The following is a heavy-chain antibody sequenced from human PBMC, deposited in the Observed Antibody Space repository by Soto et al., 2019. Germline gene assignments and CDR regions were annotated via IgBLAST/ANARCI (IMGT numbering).Heavy chain of an antibody. CDR1: GDPFNEYA. CDR3: ARDFGIALAAYIDY. CDR2: INAGNGDT. J-gene: IGHJ4*02. V-gene: IGHV1-3*01. Sequence: QVQLVQAGAEVKRPGASVKVSCKASGDPFNEYAMHWVRPAPGQSLEWMGWINAGNGDTKFSQKFQGRVTITRDTSASTVYMELSSLRSEATAVYYCARDFGIALAAYIDYWGQGTLVTVSS. D-gene: IGHD6-19*01.